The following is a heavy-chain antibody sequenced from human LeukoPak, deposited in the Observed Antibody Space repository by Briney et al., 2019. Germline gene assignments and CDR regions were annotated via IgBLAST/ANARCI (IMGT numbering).Heavy chain of an antibody. V-gene: IGHV4-61*01. CDR3: ARSRAFNSGAFDP. CDR2: IYNGVNT. D-gene: IGHD1-26*01. Sequence: SETLSLTCTVSGASFSSVSYWTWIRQPPGKGVEWIAHIYNGVNTNYNPSLKGRVTISVDTSKNQFSLRLNSVTAADTAVYYCARSRAFNSGAFDPWGQGSLVTVSS. J-gene: IGHJ5*02. CDR1: GASFSSVSY.